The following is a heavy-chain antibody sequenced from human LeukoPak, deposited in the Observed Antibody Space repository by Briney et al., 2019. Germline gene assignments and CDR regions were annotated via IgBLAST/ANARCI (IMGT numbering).Heavy chain of an antibody. CDR3: ARSSGWYLFGRDAFDI. Sequence: GASVKVSCKASGGTFSSYAISWVRQAPGQGLEWMGRIIPIFGTANYAQKFQGRVTITTDESKSTAYMELSSLRSEDTAVYYCARSSGWYLFGRDAFDIWGQGTMVTVS. CDR2: IIPIFGTA. J-gene: IGHJ3*02. CDR1: GGTFSSYA. D-gene: IGHD6-19*01. V-gene: IGHV1-69*05.